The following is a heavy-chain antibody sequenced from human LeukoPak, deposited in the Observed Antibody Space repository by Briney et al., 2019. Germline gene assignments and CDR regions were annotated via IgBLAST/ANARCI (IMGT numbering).Heavy chain of an antibody. J-gene: IGHJ4*02. CDR1: GGSISSGGYY. V-gene: IGHV4-31*03. D-gene: IGHD3-22*01. CDR2: IYYSGST. CDR3: ARVHYYDSSGTTGFDY. Sequence: TLSLTCTVSGGSISSGGYYWSWIRQHPGKGLEWIGYIYYSGSTYYNPSLKSRVTISVDTSKNQFSLKLSSVTAADTAVYYCARVHYYDSSGTTGFDYWGQGTLVTVSS.